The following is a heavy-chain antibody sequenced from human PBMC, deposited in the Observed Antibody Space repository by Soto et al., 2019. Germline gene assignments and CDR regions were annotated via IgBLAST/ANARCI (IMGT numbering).Heavy chain of an antibody. D-gene: IGHD2-2*01. Sequence: GGSLRLSCATSGFILSDCAMNWVRQAPGKGLEWVSYISSSSSVIDYADSVKGRFTVSRDNARNSLYLQMNSLRAEDTAVYYCAKQGPLHCSGTSCPYYFDSWGEGTLVTVSS. J-gene: IGHJ4*02. CDR2: ISSSSSVI. CDR1: GFILSDCA. V-gene: IGHV3-48*01. CDR3: AKQGPLHCSGTSCPYYFDS.